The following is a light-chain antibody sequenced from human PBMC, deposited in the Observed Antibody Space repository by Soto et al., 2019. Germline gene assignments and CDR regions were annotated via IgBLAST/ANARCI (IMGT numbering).Light chain of an antibody. V-gene: IGLV2-14*01. CDR3: SSYTSFSTPYVV. CDR1: SSDVGGYNY. J-gene: IGLJ2*01. CDR2: DVS. Sequence: QSALTQPASVSGSPGQSITISCTGTSSDVGGYNYVSWYQQHPGKAPKLMIYDVSNRPSGVSNRFSGSKSGNTASRTISGAQAEDEADYYCSSYTSFSTPYVVFSEGTEHTVL.